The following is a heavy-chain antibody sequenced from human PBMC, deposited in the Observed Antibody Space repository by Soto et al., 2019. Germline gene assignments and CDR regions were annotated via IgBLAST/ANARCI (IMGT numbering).Heavy chain of an antibody. J-gene: IGHJ3*02. D-gene: IGHD2-15*01. CDR2: IYPGDSDT. Sequence: PGESLKISCKGSGYSFTSYWIGWVRQMPGKGLEWMGIIYPGDSDTRYSPSFQGQVTISADKSISTAYLQWSSLKASDTAMYYCATTRYCSGGSCYSAFDIWGQGTMVTVSS. V-gene: IGHV5-51*01. CDR3: ATTRYCSGGSCYSAFDI. CDR1: GYSFTSYW.